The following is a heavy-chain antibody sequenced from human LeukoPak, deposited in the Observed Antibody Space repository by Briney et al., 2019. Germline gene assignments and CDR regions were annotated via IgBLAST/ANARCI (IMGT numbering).Heavy chain of an antibody. CDR1: GFTFSNYA. D-gene: IGHD5-18*01. V-gene: IGHV3-23*01. CDR2: ITGTGGST. Sequence: HTGGSLRLSCAASGFTFSNYAMSWVRQAPGRGLDWVSGITGTGGSTYYADSVKGRFTMSRDNSKKTLDLQMNSLRAEDTAVYYCAKVGGQRIQLWPHDYWGQGTLVTVSS. J-gene: IGHJ4*02. CDR3: AKVGGQRIQLWPHDY.